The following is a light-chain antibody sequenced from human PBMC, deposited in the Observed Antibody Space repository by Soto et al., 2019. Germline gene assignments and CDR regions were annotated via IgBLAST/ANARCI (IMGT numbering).Light chain of an antibody. J-gene: IGKJ2*01. V-gene: IGKV3-20*01. CDR1: QSVSSSY. CDR2: GAS. CDR3: QQHGP. Sequence: EIVLTQSPGTLSLSPGERATLSCRASQSVSSSYLAWYQQKPGQAPRLPIYGASSRATGIPDRFSGSGSGTDFTLTISGLEPEDCAVYYWQQHGPFGQGTKLEIK.